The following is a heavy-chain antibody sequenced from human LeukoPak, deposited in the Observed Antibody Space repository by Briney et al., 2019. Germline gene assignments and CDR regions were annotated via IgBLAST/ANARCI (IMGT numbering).Heavy chain of an antibody. CDR3: VRLDGGVGFYYYGSGSFKN. Sequence: SETLSLTCTVSGGSISSSSYYWGWIRQPPGKGLEWIGSIYYSGSTYYNPSLKSRVTISVDTSKNQFSLKLSSVTAADTAVYYCVRLDGGVGFYYYGSGSFKNWGQGTLVTVSS. D-gene: IGHD3-10*01. J-gene: IGHJ4*02. V-gene: IGHV4-39*01. CDR2: IYYSGST. CDR1: GGSISSSSYY.